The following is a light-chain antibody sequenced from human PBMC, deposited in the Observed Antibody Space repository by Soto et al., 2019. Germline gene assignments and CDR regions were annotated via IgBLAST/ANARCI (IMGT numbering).Light chain of an antibody. Sequence: EIVLTQSPGTLSLSPGEGATLSCRASQSVSSSYLAWYQQKPGQAPRLLIYIASTRAPGIPDRFSGSGSGTDFTLTISRLEPEDFAVYYCQQYRSSPWTFGQGPKVEIK. CDR1: QSVSSSY. CDR2: IAS. CDR3: QQYRSSPWT. J-gene: IGKJ1*01. V-gene: IGKV3-20*01.